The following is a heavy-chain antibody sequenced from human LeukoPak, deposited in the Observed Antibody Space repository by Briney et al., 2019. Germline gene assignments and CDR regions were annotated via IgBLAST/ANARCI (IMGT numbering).Heavy chain of an antibody. V-gene: IGHV1-69*05. CDR1: GGTFSNYA. CDR2: IIPIFGTA. CDR3: ARTWGYSYGPFDY. D-gene: IGHD5-18*01. J-gene: IGHJ4*02. Sequence: ASVKVSCKASGGTFSNYAISWVRQAPGQGREWMGGIIPIFGTANYAQKFQGRVTITTDESTSTAYMELSSLRSEDTAVYYCARTWGYSYGPFDYWGQGTLVTVSS.